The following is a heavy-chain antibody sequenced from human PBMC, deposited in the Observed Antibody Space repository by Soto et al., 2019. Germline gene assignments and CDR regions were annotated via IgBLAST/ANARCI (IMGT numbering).Heavy chain of an antibody. Sequence: QLQLQESGPGLVKPSETLSLTCAVSGVSISNTYYWGWIRQPPGKGLEWIGTVSYSGSTYYNPSHXXRXSISVDTSKSQFSLNLSAVTAADPAVYYCARLSGSGYKTLGYWGQGILVTVSS. V-gene: IGHV4-39*01. J-gene: IGHJ1*01. CDR1: GVSISNTYY. D-gene: IGHD3-22*01. CDR3: ARLSGSGYKTLGY. CDR2: VSYSGST.